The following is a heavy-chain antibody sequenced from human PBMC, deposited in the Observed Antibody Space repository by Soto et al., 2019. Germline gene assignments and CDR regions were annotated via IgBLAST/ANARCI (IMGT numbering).Heavy chain of an antibody. CDR1: GFTFSSYA. D-gene: IGHD5-18*01. Sequence: GGSLRLSCAASGFTFSSYAMHWVRQAPGKGLEYVSAISSNGGSTYYANSVKGRFTISRDNSKNTLYLQMGSLRAEDTAVYYCARDERVAMATYYYYYYMDVWGKGTTVNVSS. J-gene: IGHJ6*03. V-gene: IGHV3-64*01. CDR3: ARDERVAMATYYYYYYMDV. CDR2: ISSNGGST.